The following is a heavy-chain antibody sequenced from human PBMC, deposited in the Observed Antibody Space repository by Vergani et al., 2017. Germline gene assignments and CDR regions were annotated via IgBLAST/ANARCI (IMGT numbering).Heavy chain of an antibody. Sequence: EVQLLESGGGLVQPGGSLRLSCAASGFTFSSYAMSWVRQAPGKGLEWVSAISGSGGSTYYADSVKGRFTISRDNSKNTLYLQMNSLRAEDTAVYYCARDTYDYSKYLGYYYYYYYMDVWGKGTTVTVSS. D-gene: IGHD4-11*01. CDR1: GFTFSSYA. J-gene: IGHJ6*03. CDR3: ARDTYDYSKYLGYYYYYYYMDV. CDR2: ISGSGGST. V-gene: IGHV3-23*01.